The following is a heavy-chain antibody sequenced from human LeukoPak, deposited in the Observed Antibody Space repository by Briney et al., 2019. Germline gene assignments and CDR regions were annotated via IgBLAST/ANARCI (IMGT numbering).Heavy chain of an antibody. CDR1: GYTFTSYY. CDR2: INPSGGST. J-gene: IGHJ6*02. D-gene: IGHD5-18*01. V-gene: IGHV1-46*01. Sequence: ASVKVSCKASGYTFTSYYMHWVRQAPGQGLEWMGIINPSGGSTSYAQKFQGRVTITADKSTSTAYMELSSLRSEDTAVYYCAREDTAELIYYYGMDVWGQGTTVTVSS. CDR3: AREDTAELIYYYGMDV.